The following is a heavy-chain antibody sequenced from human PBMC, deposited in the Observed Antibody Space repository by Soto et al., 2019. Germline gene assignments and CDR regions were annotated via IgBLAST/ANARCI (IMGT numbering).Heavy chain of an antibody. V-gene: IGHV3-33*01. Sequence: GGSLRLSCAASGFTFRNYGMHWVRQAPGKGLEWLAVIWYDGSNKYYADSVKGRFTISRDNSKNTLYLQMSSLRAEDTAVYYCARDVRSRRYDLWGQGTLVTVSS. J-gene: IGHJ5*02. CDR1: GFTFRNYG. CDR2: IWYDGSNK. D-gene: IGHD3-10*02. CDR3: ARDVRSRRYDL.